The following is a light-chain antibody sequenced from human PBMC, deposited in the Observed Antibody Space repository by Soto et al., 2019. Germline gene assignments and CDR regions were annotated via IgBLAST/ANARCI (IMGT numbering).Light chain of an antibody. V-gene: IGLV2-14*03. CDR2: DVS. CDR3: ISYTSSSPYV. J-gene: IGLJ1*01. CDR1: SSDVGGYNY. Sequence: QSALTHPASVSESPGQSITISFTLTSSDVGGYNYVSWYQHHPGKAPKLIIFDVSNRPSGISNRFSGSKSGNAASLTISGLQAEDEADYYCISYTSSSPYVFGTGTKVTVL.